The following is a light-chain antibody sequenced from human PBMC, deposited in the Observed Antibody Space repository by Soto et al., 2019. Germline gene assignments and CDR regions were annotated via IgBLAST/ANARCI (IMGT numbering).Light chain of an antibody. CDR1: QSVRSN. V-gene: IGKV3-15*01. Sequence: EIVMTQSPATLTVSPGEIATVSCRASQSVRSNLAWHQQKPGQAPRLLIYAASTRATGVPARFSGSGSGTDFTLTISRLEPEDFAVYYCQQYGSSPGTFGQGTKVDIK. J-gene: IGKJ1*01. CDR3: QQYGSSPGT. CDR2: AAS.